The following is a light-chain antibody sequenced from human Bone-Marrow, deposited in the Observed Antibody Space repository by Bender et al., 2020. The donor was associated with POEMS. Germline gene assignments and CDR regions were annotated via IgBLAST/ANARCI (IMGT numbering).Light chain of an antibody. CDR1: SGDVGTFNY. J-gene: IGLJ1*01. CDR3: SSFAGSFYV. V-gene: IGLV2-8*01. Sequence: QSALTQPPSASGSLGQSVTISCTGSSGDVGTFNYVSWFQQHPGKVPRLIIYEVTKRPSGVPHRFSGSKSGNTASLTVSGLQAEDEADYYCSSFAGSFYVFGTGTKVTVL. CDR2: EVT.